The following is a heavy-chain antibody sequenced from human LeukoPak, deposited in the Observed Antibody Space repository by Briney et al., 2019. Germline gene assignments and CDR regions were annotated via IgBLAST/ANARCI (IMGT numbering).Heavy chain of an antibody. Sequence: PGGSLRLSCTVSGFTVSSNSMSWVRQAPGKGLEWVSAISGSGGSTYYADSVKGRFTISRDNSKNTLYLQMNSLRAEDTAVYYCAKDRVYSSSYFDYWGQGTLVTVSS. CDR2: ISGSGGST. J-gene: IGHJ4*02. V-gene: IGHV3-23*01. CDR3: AKDRVYSSSYFDY. CDR1: GFTVSSNS. D-gene: IGHD6-13*01.